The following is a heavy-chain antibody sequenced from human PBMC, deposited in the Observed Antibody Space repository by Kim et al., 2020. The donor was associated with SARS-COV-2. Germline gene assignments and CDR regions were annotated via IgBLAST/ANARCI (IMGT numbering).Heavy chain of an antibody. J-gene: IGHJ4*02. CDR3: ARVATSPRRPIDY. Sequence: SETLSLTYTVSGASISSNYWTWVRQPAGKGLEYIGRMYITGTTDYNPSLRGRATLSLDTSKNQFSLKLTSVTAADTAVYYCARVATSPRRPIDYWGQGTL. CDR1: GASISSNY. CDR2: MYITGTT. V-gene: IGHV4-4*07.